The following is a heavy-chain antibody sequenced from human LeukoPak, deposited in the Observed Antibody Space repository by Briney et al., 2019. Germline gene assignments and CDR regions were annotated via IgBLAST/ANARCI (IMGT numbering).Heavy chain of an antibody. Sequence: ASVKVSCKTSVYTFTGYYIHWVRHAPGQGPECMGEINPHSGATNYAQKCQGRVTMTRDTSINPAFMELSSLRSDDTAMYYCSRALLMSYSGSGASTWGQGTQVTVSS. D-gene: IGHD3-10*01. V-gene: IGHV1-2*02. CDR2: INPHSGAT. J-gene: IGHJ5*02. CDR1: VYTFTGYY. CDR3: SRALLMSYSGSGAST.